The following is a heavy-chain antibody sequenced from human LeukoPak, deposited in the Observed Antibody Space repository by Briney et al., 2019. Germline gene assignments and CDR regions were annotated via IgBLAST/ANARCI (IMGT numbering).Heavy chain of an antibody. CDR3: AKDISRNIVRMVYVEGFDY. D-gene: IGHD2-8*01. CDR2: ISGSGGST. Sequence: GGSLRLYCAASGFTFSSYAMSWVRQAPGKGLEWVSAISGSGGSTYYADSEKGRFTISRDNSKNTLYLQMHSLRAEDTAVYYCAKDISRNIVRMVYVEGFDYWGQGTLVTVSS. V-gene: IGHV3-23*01. CDR1: GFTFSSYA. J-gene: IGHJ4*02.